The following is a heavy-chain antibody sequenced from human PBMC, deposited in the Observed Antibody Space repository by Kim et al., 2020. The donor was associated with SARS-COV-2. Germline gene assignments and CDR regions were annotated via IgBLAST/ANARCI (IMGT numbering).Heavy chain of an antibody. CDR1: GGTFSNYA. V-gene: IGHV1-69*13. Sequence: SVKVSCKASGGTFSNYAINWVRQAPGQGLEWMGGIIPMFGTANYAQKFQGRVTITADESASTSYMELSSLRSEDTAVYYCARDLPSILRGSGNIDADIWGQGTTVTVSS. D-gene: IGHD3-10*01. J-gene: IGHJ6*02. CDR2: IIPMFGTA. CDR3: ARDLPSILRGSGNIDADI.